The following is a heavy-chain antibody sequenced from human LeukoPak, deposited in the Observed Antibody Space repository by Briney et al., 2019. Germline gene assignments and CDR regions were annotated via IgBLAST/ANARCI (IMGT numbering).Heavy chain of an antibody. CDR3: ALRAGIPVAGSPNDAFDF. J-gene: IGHJ3*01. CDR1: GGSISSENYS. Sequence: KPSQTLSLTCAVSGGSISSENYSWSWIRQPPGRDLEWIGYIYPGGSTYHNPSLKSRVTISVDTSKNQFSLKLSSVTAADAAVYYCALRAGIPVAGSPNDAFDFWGQGTMVTVSS. CDR2: IYPGGST. D-gene: IGHD6-19*01. V-gene: IGHV4-30-2*01.